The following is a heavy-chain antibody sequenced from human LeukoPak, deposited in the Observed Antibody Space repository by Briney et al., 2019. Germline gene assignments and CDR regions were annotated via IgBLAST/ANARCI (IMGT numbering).Heavy chain of an antibody. CDR3: ASGSGSYRTPYYYMDV. Sequence: PGGSLRLSCVASGFTVSSNYMSWVRQAPGKGLEWVSVIYSGGSTYYADSVKGRFTISRDNSKNTLYLQMNSLRAEDPAVYYCASGSGSYRTPYYYMDVWGTGTTVTVSS. J-gene: IGHJ6*03. V-gene: IGHV3-53*01. D-gene: IGHD3-10*01. CDR1: GFTVSSNY. CDR2: IYSGGST.